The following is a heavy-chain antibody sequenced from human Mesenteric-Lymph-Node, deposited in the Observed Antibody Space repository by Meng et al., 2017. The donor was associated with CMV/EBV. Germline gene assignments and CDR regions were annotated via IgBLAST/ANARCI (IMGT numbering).Heavy chain of an antibody. CDR2: IIPVFGSP. J-gene: IGHJ6*02. CDR3: ARVQRGGRYGMDV. Sequence: SVKVSCKASGSIFGSYAINWVRLAPGQGLEWMGGIIPVFGSPDYAPKFQGRVTITTEESTSTAFMELSSLRSDDTGIYYCARVQRGGRYGMDVWGQGTTVTVSS. V-gene: IGHV1-69*05. D-gene: IGHD6-25*01. CDR1: GSIFGSYA.